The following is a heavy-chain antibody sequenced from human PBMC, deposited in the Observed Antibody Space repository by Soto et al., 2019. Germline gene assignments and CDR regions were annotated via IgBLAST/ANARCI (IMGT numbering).Heavy chain of an antibody. Sequence: ASVKVSCKASGYTFTGYYMHWVRRAPGQGLEWMGWINPNSGGTNYAQKFQGWVTMTRDTSISTAYMELSRLRSDDTAVYYCARETIAVAEGYYYYGMDVWGQGTTVTVSS. CDR2: INPNSGGT. CDR1: GYTFTGYY. D-gene: IGHD6-19*01. J-gene: IGHJ6*02. CDR3: ARETIAVAEGYYYYGMDV. V-gene: IGHV1-2*04.